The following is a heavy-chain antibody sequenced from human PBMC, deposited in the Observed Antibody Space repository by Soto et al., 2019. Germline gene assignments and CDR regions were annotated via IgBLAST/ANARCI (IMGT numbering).Heavy chain of an antibody. CDR1: GGSISSYY. CDR2: IYYSGST. CDR3: ARDRSLRKGYCSGGSCYNWFDP. D-gene: IGHD2-15*01. V-gene: IGHV4-59*01. J-gene: IGHJ5*02. Sequence: ETLSLTCTVSGGSISSYYWSWIRQPPGKGLEWIGYIYYSGSTNYNPSLKSRVTISVDTSKNQFSLKLSSVTAADTAVYYCARDRSLRKGYCSGGSCYNWFDPWGQGTLVTVSS.